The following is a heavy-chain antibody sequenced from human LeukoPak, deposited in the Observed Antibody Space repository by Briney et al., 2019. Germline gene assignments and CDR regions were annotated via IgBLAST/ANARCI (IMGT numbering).Heavy chain of an antibody. Sequence: PSETLSLTCAVYGGSFSGYYWSWIRQPPGKGLEWIGEINHSGSTNYNPSLKSRVTISVDTSKNQFSLKLSSVTAADTAVYYCARGYGDYYFDYWGQGTLVTVSS. D-gene: IGHD4-17*01. CDR3: ARGYGDYYFDY. V-gene: IGHV4-34*01. CDR2: INHSGST. J-gene: IGHJ4*02. CDR1: GGSFSGYY.